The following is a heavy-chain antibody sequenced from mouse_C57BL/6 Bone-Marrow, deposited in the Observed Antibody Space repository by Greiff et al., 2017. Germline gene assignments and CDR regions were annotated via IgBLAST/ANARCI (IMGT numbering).Heavy chain of an antibody. CDR1: GFTFSDYG. CDR2: ISSGRSTI. J-gene: IGHJ3*01. CDR3: ARKLYYGFAY. V-gene: IGHV5-17*01. Sequence: DVMLVESGGGLVKPGGSLKLSCAASGFTFSDYGMHWVRQAPEKGLEWVAYISSGRSTIYYADTVKGRFTISRDNAKNTLFLQMTSLRSEDTAMYYCARKLYYGFAYWGQGTLVTVSA. D-gene: IGHD1-1*01.